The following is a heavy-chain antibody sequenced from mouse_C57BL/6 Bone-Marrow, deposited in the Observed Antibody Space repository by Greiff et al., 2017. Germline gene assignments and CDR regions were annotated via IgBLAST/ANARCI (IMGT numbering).Heavy chain of an antibody. D-gene: IGHD4-1*01. V-gene: IGHV5-6*01. CDR3: AGGLGDFDY. J-gene: IGHJ2*01. CDR1: GFTFSSYG. Sequence: EVNLVESGGDLVKPGGSLKLSCAASGFTFSSYGMSWVRQTPDKRLEWVATISSGGSYTYYPDSVKGRFTISRDNAKNTLYLQMSSLKSEDTAMYYCAGGLGDFDYWGQGTTLTGSS. CDR2: ISSGGSYT.